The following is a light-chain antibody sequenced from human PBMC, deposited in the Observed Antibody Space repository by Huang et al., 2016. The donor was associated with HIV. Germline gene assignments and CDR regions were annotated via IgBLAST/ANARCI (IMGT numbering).Light chain of an antibody. CDR2: TAS. V-gene: IGKV3-11*01. Sequence: EIVLTQSPATLSLSPGERATLSCRASQSIGNYLAWYQQKPGQAPRLLIYTASSRVTGSPARFSGSGSGTDFTLTISSLEPEDFAVYYCQQRSNWITFGQGTRLEIK. J-gene: IGKJ5*01. CDR1: QSIGNY. CDR3: QQRSNWIT.